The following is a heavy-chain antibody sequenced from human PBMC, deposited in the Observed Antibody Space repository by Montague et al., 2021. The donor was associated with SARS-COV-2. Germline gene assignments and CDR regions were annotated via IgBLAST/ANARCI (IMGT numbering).Heavy chain of an antibody. V-gene: IGHV4-59*13. J-gene: IGHJ4*02. CDR1: GGSISSYY. CDR2: IYYSGST. CDR3: ARDSHYYDSSGHFDY. Sequence: SETLSLTCTAPGGSISSYYWSWIRQPPGKGLEWIGYIYYSGSTNYNPSLKSRVTISVDTSKNQFSLKLSSVTAADTAVYYCARDSHYYDSSGHFDYWGQGTLVTVSS. D-gene: IGHD3-22*01.